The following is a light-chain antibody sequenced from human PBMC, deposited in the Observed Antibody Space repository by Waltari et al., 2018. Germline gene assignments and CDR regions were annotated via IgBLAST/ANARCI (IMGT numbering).Light chain of an antibody. CDR3: QQYNHWPRT. Sequence: ETVLTQFPATLSVSPGDRATLSRRASQNISSYLAWYQHKSGQAPRLLIHAASTRATGIPARFSGSGSGTDFTLTISSLQSEDFAVYYCQQYNHWPRTFGQGTKVDIK. V-gene: IGKV3-15*01. CDR1: QNISSY. J-gene: IGKJ1*01. CDR2: AAS.